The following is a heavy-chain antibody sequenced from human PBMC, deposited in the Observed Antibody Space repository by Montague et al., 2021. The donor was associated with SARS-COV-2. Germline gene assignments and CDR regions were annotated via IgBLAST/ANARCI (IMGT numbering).Heavy chain of an antibody. J-gene: IGHJ6*02. CDR2: IYWDDDK. V-gene: IGHV2-5*05. Sequence: PALVKPTQTLTLTCTFSGFSLSTSGVGVGWTRQPPGKALEWLALIYWDDDKRYGPSLKSRLTITKDTSKNQVVLTMTNMDPVDTATYYCAHSRITMVRGVINYYGMDVWGQGTTVTVSS. CDR3: AHSRITMVRGVINYYGMDV. CDR1: GFSLSTSGVG. D-gene: IGHD3-10*01.